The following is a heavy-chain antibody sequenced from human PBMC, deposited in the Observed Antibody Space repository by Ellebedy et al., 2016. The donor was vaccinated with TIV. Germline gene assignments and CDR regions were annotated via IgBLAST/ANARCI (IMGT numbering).Heavy chain of an antibody. D-gene: IGHD3-9*01. V-gene: IGHV1-2*02. Sequence: AASVKVSCKASGYTFTGYYMHWVRQAPGQGLEWMGWINPNSGGTNYAQKFQGRVTMTRDTSLSTAYMELSRLRSDDTAVYYCARDDGGFDWLSYSPFYWGQGTLVTVSS. CDR2: INPNSGGT. CDR1: GYTFTGYY. J-gene: IGHJ4*02. CDR3: ARDDGGFDWLSYSPFY.